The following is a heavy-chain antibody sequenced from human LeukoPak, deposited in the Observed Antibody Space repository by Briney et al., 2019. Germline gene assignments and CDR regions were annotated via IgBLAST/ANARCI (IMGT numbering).Heavy chain of an antibody. Sequence: GRSLRLSCAASGFTFDDYAMHWVRHAPGKGLEWVSGISWNSGSIGYADSVKGRFTISRDNAKNSLYLQMNSLRAEDTALYYYAKDDRSGGSWLFDYWGQGTLVTVSS. CDR1: GFTFDDYA. D-gene: IGHD2-15*01. CDR3: AKDDRSGGSWLFDY. V-gene: IGHV3-9*01. J-gene: IGHJ4*02. CDR2: ISWNSGSI.